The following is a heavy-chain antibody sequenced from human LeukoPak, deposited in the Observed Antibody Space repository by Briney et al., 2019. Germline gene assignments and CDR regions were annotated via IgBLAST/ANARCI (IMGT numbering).Heavy chain of an antibody. D-gene: IGHD6-13*01. V-gene: IGHV3-66*01. Sequence: GGSLRLSCAASGFIVSSNYMSWVRQAPGKGLEWVSVIYSDRTTKYAEFVKGRFTISRDNSKNTLYLQMNSLRAEDTAVYYCAKDEVYKAAAGYYFDYWGQGTLVTVSS. CDR2: IYSDRTT. CDR3: AKDEVYKAAAGYYFDY. J-gene: IGHJ4*02. CDR1: GFIVSSNY.